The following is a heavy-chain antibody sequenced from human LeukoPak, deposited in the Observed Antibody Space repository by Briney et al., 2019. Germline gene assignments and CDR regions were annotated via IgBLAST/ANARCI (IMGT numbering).Heavy chain of an antibody. V-gene: IGHV3-9*01. D-gene: IGHD6-6*01. J-gene: IGHJ4*02. Sequence: GGSLRLSCAASGFTFDDYAMHWVRQAPGKGLEWVSGISWNSGSIGYADSVKGRFTISRDNAKNSLYLQMNSLRAEDTAVYYCAKDLRAARFYFDYWGQGTLVTVSS. CDR2: ISWNSGSI. CDR3: AKDLRAARFYFDY. CDR1: GFTFDDYA.